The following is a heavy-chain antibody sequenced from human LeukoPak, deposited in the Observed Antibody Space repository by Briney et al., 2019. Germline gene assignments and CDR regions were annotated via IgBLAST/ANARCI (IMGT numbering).Heavy chain of an antibody. D-gene: IGHD1-1*01. CDR1: GFTFSDYS. V-gene: IGHV3-74*01. CDR2: INNDGSST. J-gene: IGHJ6*02. CDR3: ARDGKNYYGMDV. Sequence: GGSLRLSCAASGFTFSDYSMNWVRQAPGKGLVWVSRINNDGSSTSYADSVKGRFTISRDNAKNTLFVQMNSLRAEDTAVYYCARDGKNYYGMDVWGQGTTVTVSS.